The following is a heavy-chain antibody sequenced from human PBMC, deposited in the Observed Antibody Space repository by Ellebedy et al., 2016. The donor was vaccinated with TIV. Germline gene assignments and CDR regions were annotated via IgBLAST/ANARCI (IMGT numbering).Heavy chain of an antibody. J-gene: IGHJ4*02. CDR2: IYYSGST. V-gene: IGHV4-59*12. D-gene: IGHD2-15*01. Sequence: SETLSLTXTVSGGSISSYYWSWIRQPPGKGLEWIGYIYYSGSTNYNPSLKSRVTISVDTSKNQFSLKLSSVTAADTAVYYCARLYCRNGEGYFDYWGQGTLVTVSS. CDR1: GGSISSYY. CDR3: ARLYCRNGEGYFDY.